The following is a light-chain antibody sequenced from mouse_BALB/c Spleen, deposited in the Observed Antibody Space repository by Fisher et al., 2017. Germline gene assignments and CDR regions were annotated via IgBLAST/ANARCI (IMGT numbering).Light chain of an antibody. J-gene: IGKJ5*01. V-gene: IGKV8-30*01. CDR1: QSLLYSSNQKNY. Sequence: DIVITQTTSSLAMSVGQKVTMSCKSSQSLLYSSNQKNYLAWYQQKPGQSPKLLIYWASTRESGVPARFSGSGSGTSYSLTISRMEAEDAATYYCQQRSSYPPTFGAGTKLELK. CDR3: QQRSSYPPT. CDR2: WAS.